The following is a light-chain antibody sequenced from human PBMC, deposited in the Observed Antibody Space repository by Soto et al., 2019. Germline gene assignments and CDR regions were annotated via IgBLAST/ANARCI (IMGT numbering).Light chain of an antibody. CDR1: RSVGTY. J-gene: IGKJ4*01. Sequence: EIVLTQSPGTLSLSPGERATLSCRASRSVGTYLAWYQQKPGQAPRLLIYGASSRATGIPDRFSGSGSGTDFTLTISRLEPEDFAVYYCQQYVSIPLTFG. CDR3: QQYVSIPLT. V-gene: IGKV3-20*01. CDR2: GAS.